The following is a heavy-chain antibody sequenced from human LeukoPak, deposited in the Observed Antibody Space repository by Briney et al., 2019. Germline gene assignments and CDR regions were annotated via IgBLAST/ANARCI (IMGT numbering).Heavy chain of an antibody. CDR1: GFTVSSNY. CDR2: IYSGGST. J-gene: IGHJ3*02. CDR3: ARDLTISYAFDI. D-gene: IGHD3-3*01. Sequence: GGSLRLSCAASGFTVSSNYMSWVRQAPGKGLEWVSVIYSGGSTYYADSVEGRFTISRDNSKNTLYLQMNSLRAEDTAVYYCARDLTISYAFDIWGQGTMVTVSS. V-gene: IGHV3-66*02.